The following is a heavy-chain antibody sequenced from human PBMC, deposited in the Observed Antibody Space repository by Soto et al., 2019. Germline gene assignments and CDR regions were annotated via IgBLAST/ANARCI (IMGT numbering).Heavy chain of an antibody. Sequence: GASVKVSCKASGYTFTSYAMHWVRQAPGQRLEWMGWINAGNGNTKYSQKFQGRVTITRDTSASTAYMELSSLRSEDTAVYYCARQWAYYDFWSGYSTNYYYYGMDVWGQGTTVTVS. CDR1: GYTFTSYA. J-gene: IGHJ6*02. V-gene: IGHV1-3*01. CDR3: ARQWAYYDFWSGYSTNYYYYGMDV. D-gene: IGHD3-3*01. CDR2: INAGNGNT.